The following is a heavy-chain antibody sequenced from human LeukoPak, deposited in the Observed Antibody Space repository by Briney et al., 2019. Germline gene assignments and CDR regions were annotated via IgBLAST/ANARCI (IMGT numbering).Heavy chain of an antibody. J-gene: IGHJ4*02. CDR2: ISGSGGTT. Sequence: HPGGSLRLSCTASGFTFRNYAMTWVRQAPGKGLEWVSTISGSGGTTYYADSVQGRLSISRDNSKNTLSLQTNSLRAEDTAVYYCAKPSSIVIVPTALQRSLDYWGQGALVTVSS. CDR3: AKPSSIVIVPTALQRSLDY. CDR1: GFTFRNYA. V-gene: IGHV3-23*01. D-gene: IGHD2/OR15-2a*01.